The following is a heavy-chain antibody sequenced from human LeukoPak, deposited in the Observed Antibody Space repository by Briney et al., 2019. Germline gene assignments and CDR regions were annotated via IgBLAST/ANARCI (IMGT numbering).Heavy chain of an antibody. V-gene: IGHV1-24*01. J-gene: IGHJ4*02. CDR2: FDPEDGET. Sequence: ASVKVSCKVSGYTLTELSMHWVRQAPGKGLEWMGGFDPEDGETIYAQKFQGRVTMTEDTSTDTAYMELSSLRSDDTAVYYCARDKMEGGYYYDSSGYHYWGQGTLVTVSS. CDR1: GYTLTELS. CDR3: ARDKMEGGYYYDSSGYHY. D-gene: IGHD3-22*01.